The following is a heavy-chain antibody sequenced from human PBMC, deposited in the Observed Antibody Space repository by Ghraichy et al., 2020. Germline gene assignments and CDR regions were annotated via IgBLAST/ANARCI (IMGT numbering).Heavy chain of an antibody. Sequence: SETLSLTCTVSGGSISGYYWSWIRQAPGKGLECIGYIYDSGTTNYNPSLKSRVIISLDTSKNQFSLKLSSVTAADTATYYCARLCGRTSCLAVLDHWGQGILVTVSS. CDR1: GGSISGYY. CDR3: ARLCGRTSCLAVLDH. D-gene: IGHD2-2*01. CDR2: IYDSGTT. J-gene: IGHJ4*02. V-gene: IGHV4-59*01.